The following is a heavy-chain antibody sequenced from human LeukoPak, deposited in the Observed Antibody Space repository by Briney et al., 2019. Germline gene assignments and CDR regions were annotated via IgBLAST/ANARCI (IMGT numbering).Heavy chain of an antibody. Sequence: GGSLRLSCAASGFTFSSYWMYWVRRVPGKGLVWVSRINTDGTTTNYADSVQGRFTVSRDNAKSTLYLQMSSLRAEDTAVYCCTRDYCSGGSCSSGPGYWGPGTLVTVSS. J-gene: IGHJ4*02. D-gene: IGHD2-15*01. CDR3: TRDYCSGGSCSSGPGY. V-gene: IGHV3-74*01. CDR1: GFTFSSYW. CDR2: INTDGTTT.